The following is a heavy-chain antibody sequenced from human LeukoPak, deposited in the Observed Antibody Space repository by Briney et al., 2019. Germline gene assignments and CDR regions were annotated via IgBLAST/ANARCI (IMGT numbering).Heavy chain of an antibody. Sequence: GASVKVSCKASGYTFIGYYLHWVRQAPGQALEWMGWINPHNGDTNYAQKFQGRVTMTRDTSITTAYMELSRLKSDDTAVYYCATVRDIVVGGGPYYFDYWGQGTLVTVSS. J-gene: IGHJ4*02. V-gene: IGHV1-2*02. CDR3: ATVRDIVVGGGPYYFDY. D-gene: IGHD2-15*01. CDR1: GYTFIGYY. CDR2: INPHNGDT.